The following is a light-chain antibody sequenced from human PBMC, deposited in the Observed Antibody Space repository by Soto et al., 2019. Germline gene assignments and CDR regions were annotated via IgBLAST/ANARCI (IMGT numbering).Light chain of an antibody. V-gene: IGKV3-20*01. CDR2: GAS. CDR3: QHYSNWPPWT. J-gene: IGKJ1*01. CDR1: QSIRSNY. Sequence: EIVLTQSPGTLSLSPGERATLSCSASQSIRSNYVAWYQQKPGQGPRLLIYGASSRATGIPDRFSGSGSGTDFTLTISSLQSEDVAVYYCQHYSNWPPWTFGQGTKVDIK.